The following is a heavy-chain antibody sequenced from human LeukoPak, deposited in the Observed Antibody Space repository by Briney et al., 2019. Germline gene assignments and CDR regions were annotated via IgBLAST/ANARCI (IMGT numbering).Heavy chain of an antibody. Sequence: GGSLRLSCAASGFTFSSYWMSWVRQAPGKGLEWVANIKQDGSEKYYVDSVKGRFTISRDNAKNSLYLQMNSLRAEDTAVYYCARYGGIAAAGVGYWGQGTLVTVSS. D-gene: IGHD6-13*01. CDR3: ARYGGIAAAGVGY. CDR2: IKQDGSEK. J-gene: IGHJ4*02. CDR1: GFTFSSYW. V-gene: IGHV3-7*01.